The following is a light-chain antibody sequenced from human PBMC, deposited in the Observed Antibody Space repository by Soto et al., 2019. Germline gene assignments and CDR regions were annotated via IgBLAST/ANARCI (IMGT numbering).Light chain of an antibody. CDR3: SSYTSSSTRGV. Sequence: QSALTQPASMSGSPGQSITISCTGTSSDVGGYNYVSWYQQHPGKAPKLMIYDVSNRPSGVSNRFSGSKSGNTASLTISGLQAEDEADYYCSSYTSSSTRGVFGGGTQLTGL. CDR1: SSDVGGYNY. CDR2: DVS. J-gene: IGLJ2*01. V-gene: IGLV2-14*01.